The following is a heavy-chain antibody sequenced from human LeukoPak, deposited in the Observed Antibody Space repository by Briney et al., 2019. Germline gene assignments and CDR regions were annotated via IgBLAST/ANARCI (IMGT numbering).Heavy chain of an antibody. J-gene: IGHJ4*02. CDR1: LFTPSTVA. D-gene: IGHD6-19*01. CDR3: AKDDHGGSGWRDYYDY. Sequence: PVRTLCLSPAASLFTPSTVAMSWVREAPGKGVGGVSAITVSGGSTYYADSVKGRFTISRDNSRNTLSLQMNSLRAEDTAVYYCAKDDHGGSGWRDYYDYWGQGTLVTVSS. CDR2: ITVSGGST. V-gene: IGHV3-23*01.